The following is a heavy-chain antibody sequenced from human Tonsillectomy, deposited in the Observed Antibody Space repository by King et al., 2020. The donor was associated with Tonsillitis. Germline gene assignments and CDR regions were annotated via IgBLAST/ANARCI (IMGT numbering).Heavy chain of an antibody. CDR2: MSGSGGST. CDR3: AKDRRSGWSRGAFDI. CDR1: GFTFSSYD. Sequence: VQLVESGGGLVQPGGSLRLSCAASGFTFSSYDMSWVRQAPGKGLVWVSAMSGSGGSTYYADSVKGRFTISRDNSKNTLYLQMNSLRAEDTAVYYCAKDRRSGWSRGAFDIWGQGTMVTVSS. V-gene: IGHV3-23*04. D-gene: IGHD6-19*01. J-gene: IGHJ3*02.